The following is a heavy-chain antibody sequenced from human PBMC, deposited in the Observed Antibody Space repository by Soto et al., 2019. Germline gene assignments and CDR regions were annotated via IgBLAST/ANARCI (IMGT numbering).Heavy chain of an antibody. CDR1: GYSISSNYY. Sequence: SETLSLTCAVSGYSISSNYYWGWIRQPPGKGLKWIGSIYHRGSTYYSPSLWSRVAISADSSKNQFSLKLTSVTAADTAVYYCVRGGRGDGFDIWGQGTMVTVSS. V-gene: IGHV4-38-2*01. D-gene: IGHD3-10*01. CDR2: IYHRGST. J-gene: IGHJ3*02. CDR3: VRGGRGDGFDI.